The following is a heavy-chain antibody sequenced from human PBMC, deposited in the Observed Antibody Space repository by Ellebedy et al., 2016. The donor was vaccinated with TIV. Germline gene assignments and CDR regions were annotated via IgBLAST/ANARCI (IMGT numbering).Heavy chain of an antibody. CDR2: INHSGST. Sequence: MPSETLSLTCAVYGGSFSGYYWSWIRQPPGKGLEWIGEINHSGSTNYNPSLKSRVTISVDTSKNQFSLKLCSVTAADTAVYYCARGRELLVAPPNDAFDIWGQGTMVTVSS. D-gene: IGHD1-26*01. J-gene: IGHJ3*02. V-gene: IGHV4-34*01. CDR1: GGSFSGYY. CDR3: ARGRELLVAPPNDAFDI.